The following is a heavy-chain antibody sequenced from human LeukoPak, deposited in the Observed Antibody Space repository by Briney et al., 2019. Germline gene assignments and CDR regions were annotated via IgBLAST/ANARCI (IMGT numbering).Heavy chain of an antibody. V-gene: IGHV4-34*01. CDR1: GGSFSGYY. D-gene: IGHD3-22*01. CDR3: ARDVAYYYDSSGYYDY. CDR2: INHSGST. Sequence: SETLSLTCAVYGGSFSGYYWSWIRQPPGKGLEWIGEINHSGSTNYNPSLKSRVTISVDTSKNQFSLKLSSVTAADTAVYYCARDVAYYYDSSGYYDYWGQETLVTVSS. J-gene: IGHJ4*02.